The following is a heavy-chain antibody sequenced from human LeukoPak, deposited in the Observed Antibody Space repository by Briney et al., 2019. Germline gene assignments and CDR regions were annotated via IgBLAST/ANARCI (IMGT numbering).Heavy chain of an antibody. V-gene: IGHV3-9*01. Sequence: GRSLRLSCAASGFTFDGYAMHWVRQAPGKGLEWVSGISWNSGSIGYADSVKGRFTISRDNAKNSLYLQMNSLRAEDTALYYCAKDIGYSYGYADYWGQGTLVTVSS. D-gene: IGHD5-18*01. CDR3: AKDIGYSYGYADY. CDR2: ISWNSGSI. J-gene: IGHJ4*02. CDR1: GFTFDGYA.